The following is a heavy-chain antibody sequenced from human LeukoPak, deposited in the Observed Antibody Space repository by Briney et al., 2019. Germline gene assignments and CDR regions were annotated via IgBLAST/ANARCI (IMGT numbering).Heavy chain of an antibody. J-gene: IGHJ3*02. V-gene: IGHV4-59*12. CDR3: ARDSHDYGDYLGAFDI. CDR2: IYYSGSI. CDR1: GASISSYY. Sequence: SETLSLTCTVSGASISSYYWSWIRQLPGKGLEWIGDIYYSGSIKYNPSLRSRVTMSVDTSKNQFSLKLSSVTAADTAVYYCARDSHDYGDYLGAFDIWGQGTMVTVSS. D-gene: IGHD4-17*01.